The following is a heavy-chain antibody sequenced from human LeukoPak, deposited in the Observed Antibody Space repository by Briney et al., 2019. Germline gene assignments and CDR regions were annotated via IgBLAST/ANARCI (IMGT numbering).Heavy chain of an antibody. Sequence: SETLSLTCTVSGGSISSGSYYWSWIRQPAGKGLEWIGRIYTRGSTNYNPSLKSRVTISVDTSKNQFSLKLSSVTAADTAIYYCAKGKDSSGWYAFDYWGQGTLVTVSS. V-gene: IGHV4-61*02. J-gene: IGHJ4*02. CDR1: GGSISSGSYY. D-gene: IGHD6-19*01. CDR2: IYTRGST. CDR3: AKGKDSSGWYAFDY.